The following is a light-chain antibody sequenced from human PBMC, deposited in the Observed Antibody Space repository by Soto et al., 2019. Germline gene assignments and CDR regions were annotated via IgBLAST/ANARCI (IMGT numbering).Light chain of an antibody. Sequence: EIVMTQSPATLSVSPGERAILSCRASQSVSSNLAWYQQKPGQAPRLLIYGASTRATAIPARSSGSGSGTEFTLTISSLQSEDFAVYYCQQYNNWPPKSTFGQGTKLEIK. CDR3: QQYNNWPPKST. CDR1: QSVSSN. V-gene: IGKV3-15*01. CDR2: GAS. J-gene: IGKJ2*01.